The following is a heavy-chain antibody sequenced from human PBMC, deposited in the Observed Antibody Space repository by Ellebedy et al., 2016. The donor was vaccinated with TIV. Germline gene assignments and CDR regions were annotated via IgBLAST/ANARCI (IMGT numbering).Heavy chain of an antibody. V-gene: IGHV1-46*01. CDR3: ARGIVVPAVPKWGGFYFDP. J-gene: IGHJ4*02. CDR1: GYRFTSFY. Sequence: ASVKVSCXASGYRFTSFYIVWVRQAHGQGLEWMGIINPSDGSTTYPQKFQGRVAMTRDTATSTVYMELSSLRSGDTAVYYCARGIVVPAVPKWGGFYFDPWGQGTLVTVSS. D-gene: IGHD2-2*01. CDR2: INPSDGST.